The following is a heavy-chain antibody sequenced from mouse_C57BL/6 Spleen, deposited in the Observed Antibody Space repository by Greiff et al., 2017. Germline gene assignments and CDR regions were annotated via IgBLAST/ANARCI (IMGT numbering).Heavy chain of an antibody. Sequence: QVQRKQPGAELVMPGASVKLFCKASGYTFTSYWMHWVKQRPGQGLEWIGEIDPSDSYTNYNQKFKGKSTLTVDKSSSTAYMQLSSLQSEDDAVYYRERKPIVAGYFDDWGTGTTVAVSS. CDR2: IDPSDSYT. CDR3: ERKPIVAGYFDD. J-gene: IGHJ1*03. CDR1: GYTFTSYW. D-gene: IGHD1-1*01. V-gene: IGHV1-69*01.